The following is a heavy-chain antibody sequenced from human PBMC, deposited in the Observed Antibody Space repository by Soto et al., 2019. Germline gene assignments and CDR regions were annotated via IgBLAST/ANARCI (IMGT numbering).Heavy chain of an antibody. D-gene: IGHD3-16*01. J-gene: IGHJ4*02. CDR1: GGSICSYY. V-gene: IGHV4-59*08. CDR2: IYYSGST. CDR3: ARRWGDYFDY. Sequence: SETLSLTCTVSGGSICSYYWSWIRQPPGKGLEWIGYIYYSGSTNYNPSLKSRVTISVDTSKNQFSLKLSSVTAADTAVYYCARRWGDYFDYWGQGTLVTVSS.